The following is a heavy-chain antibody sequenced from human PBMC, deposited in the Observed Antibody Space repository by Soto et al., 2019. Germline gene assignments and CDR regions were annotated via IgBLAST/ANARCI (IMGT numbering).Heavy chain of an antibody. V-gene: IGHV1-69*06. Sequence: QVQLVQSGAEVKSPGSSVKVSCKASGGIFSSYSISWVRQAPGQGLEWMGGIIPIFGATDYAQNFQGRVAITADTSTSIAYMELSSLSSEDTAVYYCARGGGNTWYWAFDIWGQGTMVTVSS. D-gene: IGHD6-13*01. CDR3: ARGGGNTWYWAFDI. CDR1: GGIFSSYS. CDR2: IIPIFGAT. J-gene: IGHJ3*02.